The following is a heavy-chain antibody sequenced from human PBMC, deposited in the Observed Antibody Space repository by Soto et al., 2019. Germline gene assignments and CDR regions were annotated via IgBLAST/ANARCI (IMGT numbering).Heavy chain of an antibody. CDR2: INHSGST. D-gene: IGHD2-15*01. J-gene: IGHJ6*02. Sequence: SETLSLTCAVYCGSFSGYYWSWIRQPPGKGLEWIGEINHSGSTNYNPSLKSRVTISVDTSKNQFSLKLSSVTAADTAVYYCARGRKCSGGSYYYYYYYGMDVWGQGATVTVSS. V-gene: IGHV4-34*01. CDR1: CGSFSGYY. CDR3: ARGRKCSGGSYYYYYYYGMDV.